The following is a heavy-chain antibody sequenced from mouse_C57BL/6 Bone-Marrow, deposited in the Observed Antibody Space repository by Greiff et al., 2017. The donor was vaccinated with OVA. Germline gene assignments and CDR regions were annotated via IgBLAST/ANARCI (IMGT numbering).Heavy chain of an antibody. D-gene: IGHD1-1*01. V-gene: IGHV5-9-1*02. Sequence: EVQLVESGEGLVKPGGSLTLSCAASGFTFSSYAMSWVRQTPEQRLEWVAYISSGGDCTDYADTVKGRVTITRDNAWNTLYLQMRSLKSEDTSMYYCSRDLYYGSSPFAYWGQGTLVTVSA. J-gene: IGHJ3*01. CDR2: ISSGGDCT. CDR1: GFTFSSYA. CDR3: SRDLYYGSSPFAY.